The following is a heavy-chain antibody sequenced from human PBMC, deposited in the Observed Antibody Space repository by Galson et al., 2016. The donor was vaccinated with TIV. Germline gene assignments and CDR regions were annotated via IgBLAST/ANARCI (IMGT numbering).Heavy chain of an antibody. V-gene: IGHV1-69*13. J-gene: IGHJ4*02. CDR1: GYTFTNYG. CDR2: ITPIFGTT. CDR3: AGVRGEFYDSSGYYDS. D-gene: IGHD3-22*01. Sequence: SVKVSCKASGYTFTNYGINWVRQAPGQGLEWMGRITPIFGTTKYAQKFQGRVTPTADDSTSTAYMELSFLRSEDTAIYYCAGVRGEFYDSSGYYDSWGQGTLVSVSS.